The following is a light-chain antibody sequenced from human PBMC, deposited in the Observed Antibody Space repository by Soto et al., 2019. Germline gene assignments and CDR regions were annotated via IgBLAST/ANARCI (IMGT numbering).Light chain of an antibody. Sequence: EFVLTQSPGTLSLSPGERATLSCRASQSVDSNFFAWYQQKPGQAPRLLMYGASRRAAGIPDRFSGSGSGTDFTLTISRLEPEDFAVYYWQQYTNSPPYTFGQGTKLEIK. V-gene: IGKV3-20*01. CDR2: GAS. CDR1: QSVDSNF. CDR3: QQYTNSPPYT. J-gene: IGKJ2*01.